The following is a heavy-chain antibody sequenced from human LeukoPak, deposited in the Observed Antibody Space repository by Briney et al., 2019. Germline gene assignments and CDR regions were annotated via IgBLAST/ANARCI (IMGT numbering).Heavy chain of an antibody. CDR3: ARVGTAMNFDY. CDR2: IYYSGST. V-gene: IGHV4-59*01. CDR1: GGSFSGYY. D-gene: IGHD5-18*01. Sequence: PSETLSLTCAVYGGSFSGYYWSWIRQPPGKGLEWIGYIYYSGSTNYNPSLKSRVTISVDTSKNQFSLKLSSVTAADTAVYYCARVGTAMNFDYWGQGTLVTVSS. J-gene: IGHJ4*02.